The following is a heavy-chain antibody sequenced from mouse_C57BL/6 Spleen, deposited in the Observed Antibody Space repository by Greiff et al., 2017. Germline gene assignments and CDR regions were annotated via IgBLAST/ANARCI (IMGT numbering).Heavy chain of an antibody. D-gene: IGHD1-1*01. CDR2: IHPSDSDT. Sequence: VQLQQPGAELVKPGASVKVSCKASGYTFTSYWMHWVKQRPGQGLEWIGRIHPSDSDTNYTQKFKGKATLTVDKSSSPAYMQLSSLTSEDSAVDYCAIEGITTGSYDAMDYWGQGTSVTVSS. CDR3: AIEGITTGSYDAMDY. CDR1: GYTFTSYW. V-gene: IGHV1-74*01. J-gene: IGHJ4*01.